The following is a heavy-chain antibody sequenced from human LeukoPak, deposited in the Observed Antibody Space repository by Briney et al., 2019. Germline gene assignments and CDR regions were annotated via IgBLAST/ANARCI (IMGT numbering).Heavy chain of an antibody. CDR2: IYTSGST. Sequence: PSETLSLTCTVSGGSISSYYWSWIRQPAGKGLEWIGRIYTSGSTNYNPSLKSRVTMSVDTSKNQFSLKLSSVTAADTAVYYCARVYYYDSSPVFDIWGQGTMVTVSS. J-gene: IGHJ3*02. V-gene: IGHV4-4*07. CDR1: GGSISSYY. D-gene: IGHD3-22*01. CDR3: ARVYYYDSSPVFDI.